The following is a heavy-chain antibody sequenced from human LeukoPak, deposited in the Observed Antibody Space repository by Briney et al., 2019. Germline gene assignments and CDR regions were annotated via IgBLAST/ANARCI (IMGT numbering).Heavy chain of an antibody. CDR3: ARDPSSYYGSGRGYYFMDV. CDR1: GYTFTVYY. J-gene: IGHJ6*03. Sequence: ASVKVSCKASGYTFTVYYIHWVRQAPGQGPEWMGWLNPNSGDTNYAQKFQGRVTMTRDTSIITAYMELSRLRSDDTAVYYCARDPSSYYGSGRGYYFMDVWGGGTPVTVSS. CDR2: LNPNSGDT. D-gene: IGHD3-10*01. V-gene: IGHV1-2*02.